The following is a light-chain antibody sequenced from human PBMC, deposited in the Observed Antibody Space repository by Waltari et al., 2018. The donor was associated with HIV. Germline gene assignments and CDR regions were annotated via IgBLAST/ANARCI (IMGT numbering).Light chain of an antibody. CDR1: TSDVGGYNH. CDR3: SSYTSSSTVV. V-gene: IGLV2-14*01. J-gene: IGLJ3*02. Sequence: QSAPTQPASVSGSPGQSITISCTGTTSDVGGYNHVSWYQQHPGKAPKPMIYEVSNRPSGFSNRLSGSKSGNTASLTFSGLQAEDEADYYCSSYTSSSTVVFGGGTKLTVL. CDR2: EVS.